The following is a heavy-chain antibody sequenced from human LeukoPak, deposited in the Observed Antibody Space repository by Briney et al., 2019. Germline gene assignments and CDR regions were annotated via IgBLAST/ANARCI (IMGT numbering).Heavy chain of an antibody. CDR3: ARVAEDCSSTRCYAGVDY. CDR1: GYTFTSYG. D-gene: IGHD2-2*01. J-gene: IGHJ4*02. Sequence: ASVTVSCKASGYTFTSYGISWVRPAPGQGLEWMGWISGYNGNTNYAQILQGRFTMTTDTCTSTAYMELRSLRSDDTAVYYCARVAEDCSSTRCYAGVDYWGQGTLVTVSS. CDR2: ISGYNGNT. V-gene: IGHV1-18*01.